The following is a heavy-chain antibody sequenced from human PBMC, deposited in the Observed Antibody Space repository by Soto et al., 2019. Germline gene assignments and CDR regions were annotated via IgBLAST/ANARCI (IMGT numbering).Heavy chain of an antibody. J-gene: IGHJ4*02. CDR2: IKQDGSEK. CDR1: GFTFSSYW. D-gene: IGHD6-19*01. CDR3: ARVEPWSIAVAGTLFDY. V-gene: IGHV3-7*05. Sequence: GGSLRLSCAASGFTFSSYWMSWVRQAPGKGLEWVANIKQDGSEKYYVDSVKGRFTISRDNAKNSLYLQMNSLRAEDTAVYYCARVEPWSIAVAGTLFDYWGQGTLVTVSS.